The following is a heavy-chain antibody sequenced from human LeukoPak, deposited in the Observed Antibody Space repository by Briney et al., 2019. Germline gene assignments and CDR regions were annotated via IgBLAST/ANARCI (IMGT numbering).Heavy chain of an antibody. J-gene: IGHJ4*02. V-gene: IGHV4-38-2*02. CDR1: GYSISSDYY. D-gene: IGHD5-18*01. CDR2: IFHNGNT. Sequence: SETLSLTCTVSGYSISSDYYWGWIRQPPGKGLEWIGNIFHNGNTYYNPSLKSRVTMSVDTSKKQFSLKLRTATAADTAVYYCARIEDVTRGYNHAYYFDYWGQGTLVTVSS. CDR3: ARIEDVTRGYNHAYYFDY.